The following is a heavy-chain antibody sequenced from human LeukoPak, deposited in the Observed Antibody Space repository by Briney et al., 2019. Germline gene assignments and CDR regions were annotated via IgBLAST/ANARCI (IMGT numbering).Heavy chain of an antibody. D-gene: IGHD4-23*01. CDR3: ANLLRWEPY. Sequence: GGSLRLSCAASGFTFSSHWMHWVRQDAGKGLVWVSRIKGDASSTSYADSVKGRFTISRDNSKNTLYLQMNSLRAEDTAVYYCANLLRWEPYWGQGTLVSVSS. J-gene: IGHJ4*02. CDR2: IKGDASST. CDR1: GFTFSSHW. V-gene: IGHV3-74*01.